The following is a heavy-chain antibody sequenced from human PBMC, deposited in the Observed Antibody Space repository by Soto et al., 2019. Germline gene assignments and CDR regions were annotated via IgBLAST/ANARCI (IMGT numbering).Heavy chain of an antibody. Sequence: QVQLVESGGGVVQPGRSLRLSCAASGFTFSSYGMHWVRQAPGKGLEWVAVISYDGSNKYYADSVKGRFTISRDNSKNTLYLQMNSLRAEDTAVCYCAKDSLWFGELFVFDYWGQGTLVTVSS. J-gene: IGHJ4*02. D-gene: IGHD3-10*01. CDR2: ISYDGSNK. CDR1: GFTFSSYG. CDR3: AKDSLWFGELFVFDY. V-gene: IGHV3-30*18.